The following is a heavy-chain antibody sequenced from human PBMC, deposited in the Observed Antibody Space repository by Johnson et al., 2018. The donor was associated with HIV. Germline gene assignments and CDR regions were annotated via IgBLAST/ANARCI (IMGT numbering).Heavy chain of an antibody. Sequence: VQLVESGGGLIQPGGSLRLSCAASGFTVSSNYMSWLRQAPGKALEWVSVIYSGDRTYSAVSVKGRFTISRDNAKNSLYLQMNSLRAEDTALYYCARASAATKGNAFDIWGQGTMVTVSS. J-gene: IGHJ3*02. V-gene: IGHV3-53*01. CDR2: IYSGDRT. CDR3: ARASAATKGNAFDI. CDR1: GFTVSSNY. D-gene: IGHD1-26*01.